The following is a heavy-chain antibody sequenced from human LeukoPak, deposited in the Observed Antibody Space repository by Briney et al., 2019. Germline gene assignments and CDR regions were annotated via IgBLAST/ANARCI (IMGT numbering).Heavy chain of an antibody. CDR2: IKQDGSEK. D-gene: IGHD3-10*01. CDR1: GFPFNHYW. CDR3: ARGEFHLPFDI. V-gene: IGHV3-7*04. Sequence: GGSLRLSCAASGFPFNHYWMSWVRQAPGKGLEWVANIKQDGSEKHYVDSVKGRFTISRDNAKSSLYLQMDSLRAEDTAVYYCARGEFHLPFDIWGQGTMVTLSS. J-gene: IGHJ3*02.